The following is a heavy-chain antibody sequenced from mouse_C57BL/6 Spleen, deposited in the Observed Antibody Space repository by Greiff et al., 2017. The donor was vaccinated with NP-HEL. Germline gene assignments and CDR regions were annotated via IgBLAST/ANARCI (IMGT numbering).Heavy chain of an antibody. Sequence: QVQLQQSGPGLVQPSQSLSITCTVSGFSLTSYGVHWVRQSPGKGLEWLGVIWSGGSTDYNAAFISRLSISKDNSKSQVFFKMNSLQADDTAIYYCARNLFDYDGSFAYWGQGTLVTVSA. D-gene: IGHD2-4*01. V-gene: IGHV2-2*01. CDR3: ARNLFDYDGSFAY. CDR2: IWSGGST. CDR1: GFSLTSYG. J-gene: IGHJ3*01.